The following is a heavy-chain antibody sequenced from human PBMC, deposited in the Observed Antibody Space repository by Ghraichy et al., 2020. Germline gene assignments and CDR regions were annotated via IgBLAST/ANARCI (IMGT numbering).Heavy chain of an antibody. V-gene: IGHV6-1*01. CDR2: TYYRSTWYT. J-gene: IGHJ4*02. Sequence: SQTLSLTCAISGDSVSSNSAAWNWIRQSPSRGLEWLGRTYYRSTWYTDYAPSVRSRVTINSDTSKNQFSLQLSSVTPEDTAVYYCARGPAAIDYWGQGTLVIVSS. CDR3: ARGPAAIDY. D-gene: IGHD2-2*01. CDR1: GDSVSSNSAA.